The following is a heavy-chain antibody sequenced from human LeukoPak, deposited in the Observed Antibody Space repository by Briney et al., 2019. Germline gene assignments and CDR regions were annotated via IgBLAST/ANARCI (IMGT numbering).Heavy chain of an antibody. V-gene: IGHV3-23*01. CDR2: ISGSGGST. CDR3: AKGGKWDVTPFDY. D-gene: IGHD1-26*01. J-gene: IGHJ4*02. CDR1: GCTFSSDA. Sequence: TGGSLRLSCAASGCTFSSDAMSWVRQAPGKGLEWVSAISGSGGSTYYADSVKGRFTISRDNSKNTLYLQMNSLRAEDTAVYYCAKGGKWDVTPFDYWGQGTLVTVSS.